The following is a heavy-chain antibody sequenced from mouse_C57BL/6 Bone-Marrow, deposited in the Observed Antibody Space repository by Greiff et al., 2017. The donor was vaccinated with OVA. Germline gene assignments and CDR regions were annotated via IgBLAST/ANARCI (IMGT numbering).Heavy chain of an antibody. V-gene: IGHV1-26*01. J-gene: IGHJ3*01. CDR2: IIPNNGGT. CDR3: ARMRVTAWFAY. Sequence: VQLQQSGPELVKPGASVKISCKASGYTFTDYYMNWVKQSHGKSLEWIGDIIPNNGGTSYNQKFKGKATLTVDKSSSTAYMELRSLTSEDSAVYYCARMRVTAWFAYWGQGTLVTVSA. CDR1: GYTFTDYY. D-gene: IGHD2-3*01.